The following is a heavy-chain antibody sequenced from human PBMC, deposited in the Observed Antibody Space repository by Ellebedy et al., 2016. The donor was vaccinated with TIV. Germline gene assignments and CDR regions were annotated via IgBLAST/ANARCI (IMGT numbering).Heavy chain of an antibody. J-gene: IGHJ4*02. D-gene: IGHD3-16*01. CDR1: GFTFSSYG. V-gene: IGHV3-48*01. CDR3: ARVDLGY. Sequence: GGSLRLXCAASGFTFSSYGMNWVRQAPGEGLEWVPYISSYSSTIYYADSVKGRFTISRDNAKNSLYLQMNSLRAEDTAVYYCARVDLGYWGQGTLVTVSS. CDR2: ISSYSSTI.